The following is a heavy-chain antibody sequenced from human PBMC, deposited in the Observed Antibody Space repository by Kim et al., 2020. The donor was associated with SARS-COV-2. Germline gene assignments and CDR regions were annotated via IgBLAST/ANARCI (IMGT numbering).Heavy chain of an antibody. CDR2: ISAYNDNT. Sequence: ASVKVSCKASGYTFTSSTIVWVRQAPGQGLEWVGWISAYNDNTKSTQKFQDRVTLTTETSTSTAYMELRSLRSDDTAVYYCAKSRGAYFIYGIDVWGQGTAVTVTT. J-gene: IGHJ6*01. CDR1: GYTFTSST. D-gene: IGHD1-26*01. CDR3: AKSRGAYFIYGIDV. V-gene: IGHV1-18*01.